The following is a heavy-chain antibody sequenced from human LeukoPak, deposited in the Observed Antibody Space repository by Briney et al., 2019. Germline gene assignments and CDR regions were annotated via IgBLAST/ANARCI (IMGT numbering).Heavy chain of an antibody. Sequence: PGGSLRLSCAASGLTFSSYTMNWVRQAPGQGLERVSSISNGDSYIYYADSVKGRFTISRDNAKSSLYLQMNSLRPEDTAVYYCAKVATSSHPFDFWGQGTLVTVSS. V-gene: IGHV3-21*01. J-gene: IGHJ4*02. CDR3: AKVATSSHPFDF. CDR1: GLTFSSYT. CDR2: ISNGDSYI.